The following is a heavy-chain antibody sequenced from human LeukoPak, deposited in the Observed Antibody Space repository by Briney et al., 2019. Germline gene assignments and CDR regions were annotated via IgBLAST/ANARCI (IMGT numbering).Heavy chain of an antibody. CDR2: ISPSGTT. CDR1: GGYTGSHY. Sequence: SETLSLTCTVSGGYTGSHYWSWIRQPAGKGLEWIGRISPSGTTHYDPSLGSRVTMSVDTSKNYFSLRLSSVTAADTAVYYCARDFYASGFYFWFDPWGQGMLVTVSS. CDR3: ARDFYASGFYFWFDP. D-gene: IGHD2/OR15-2a*01. J-gene: IGHJ5*02. V-gene: IGHV4-4*07.